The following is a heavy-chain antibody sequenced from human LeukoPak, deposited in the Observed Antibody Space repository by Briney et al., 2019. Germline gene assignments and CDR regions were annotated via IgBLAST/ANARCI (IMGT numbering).Heavy chain of an antibody. CDR1: GGSISSYY. CDR2: IYYSGST. D-gene: IGHD6-13*01. J-gene: IGHJ6*03. Sequence: SETLSLTCTVSGGSISSYYWSWIRQPPGKGLEWIGYIYYSGSTNYNPSLKSRVTISVDTSKNQFSLKVSSVTAADTAVYYCARVLAAAGTLNPGRRRTYCMDVWGKGTTVTVSS. CDR3: ARVLAAAGTLNPGRRRTYCMDV. V-gene: IGHV4-59*01.